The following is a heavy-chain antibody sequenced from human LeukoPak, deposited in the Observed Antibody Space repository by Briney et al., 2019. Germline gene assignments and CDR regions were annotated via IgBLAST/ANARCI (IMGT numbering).Heavy chain of an antibody. CDR1: GASISSSSYY. J-gene: IGHJ4*02. V-gene: IGHV4-39*01. Sequence: SETLSLTCTVSGASISSSSYYWGWIRQPPGKGLEWIGSIYYSGSTYYNPSLKSRATISVDTSKNQFSLKLSSVTAADTAVYYCARGATGSYYFGPVEFDYWGQGTLVTVSS. CDR2: IYYSGST. D-gene: IGHD1-26*01. CDR3: ARGATGSYYFGPVEFDY.